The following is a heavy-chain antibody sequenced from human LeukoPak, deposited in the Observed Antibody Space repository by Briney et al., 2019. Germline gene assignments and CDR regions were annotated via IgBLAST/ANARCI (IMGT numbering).Heavy chain of an antibody. J-gene: IGHJ4*02. CDR2: ISGSGGST. D-gene: IGHD3-22*01. V-gene: IGHV3-23*01. CDR1: GFTFSSYA. Sequence: GGSLRLSCAASGFTFSSYAMSWVRQAPGKGLEWASAISGSGGSTYYADSVKGRFTISRDNSKNTLYLQMNSLRAEDTAVYYCAKSYYDSSGYYQLRIVDYWGQGTLVTVSS. CDR3: AKSYYDSSGYYQLRIVDY.